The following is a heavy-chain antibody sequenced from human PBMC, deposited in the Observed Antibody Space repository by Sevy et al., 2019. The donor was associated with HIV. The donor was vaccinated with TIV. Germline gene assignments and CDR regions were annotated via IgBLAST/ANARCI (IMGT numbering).Heavy chain of an antibody. CDR2: ISGSGRFT. J-gene: IGHJ6*02. CDR3: ANGFCCGAACPRDYYYYGMDV. V-gene: IGHV3-23*01. CDR1: EFTFSSYA. Sequence: GGSLRLSCSASEFTFSSYAMSWVRQAPGRGLEWVSSISGSGRFTYYADFVEGRFIISRDNSKNTLSVQMNSLRAEDTAVDYCANGFCCGAACPRDYYYYGMDVWGQGTTVTVSS. D-gene: IGHD2-15*01.